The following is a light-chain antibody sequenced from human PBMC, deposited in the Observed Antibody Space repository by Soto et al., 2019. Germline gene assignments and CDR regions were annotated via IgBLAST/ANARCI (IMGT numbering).Light chain of an antibody. J-gene: IGLJ2*01. Sequence: QSALTQPASVSGSPGQSITISCTGTSSDVGAYKYVSWYQQHPGKAPKLMIYDVSNRPSGVSNRFSGSKSGNTASLTISGLQAEDEADYYCSSYTTSSTLYVVFGGGTKLTV. CDR1: SSDVGAYKY. CDR3: SSYTTSSTLYVV. V-gene: IGLV2-14*03. CDR2: DVS.